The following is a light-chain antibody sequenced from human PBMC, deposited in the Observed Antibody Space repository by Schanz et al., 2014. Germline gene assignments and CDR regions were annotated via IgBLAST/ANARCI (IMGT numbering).Light chain of an antibody. J-gene: IGKJ2*01. Sequence: EIVLTQSPGTLSLSPGERATLSCRASQTVGSNHLAWYQLKPGQAPTLVIYGAITRATGIPARFSGSGSGTEFTLTISSLQSEDFAVYYCQQYNNWPLYTFGQGTKLEIK. V-gene: IGKV3-15*01. CDR2: GAI. CDR3: QQYNNWPLYT. CDR1: QTVGSN.